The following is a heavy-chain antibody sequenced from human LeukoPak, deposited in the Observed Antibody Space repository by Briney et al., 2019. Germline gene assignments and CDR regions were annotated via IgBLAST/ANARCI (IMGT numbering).Heavy chain of an antibody. D-gene: IGHD3-9*01. CDR2: INNSGST. Sequence: PSETLSLTCAVYVGSFTGYYGSWIRHPPGKGREGFAEINNSGSTNYNPSLKSRVTISVATSKNQFSLKLTSVTAADTVVYYCARGRLTTGGWFDPWGQGTLVTVSS. CDR1: VGSFTGYY. V-gene: IGHV4-34*01. J-gene: IGHJ5*02. CDR3: ARGRLTTGGWFDP.